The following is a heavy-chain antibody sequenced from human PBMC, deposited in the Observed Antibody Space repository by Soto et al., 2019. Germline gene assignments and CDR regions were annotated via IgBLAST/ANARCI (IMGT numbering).Heavy chain of an antibody. J-gene: IGHJ6*02. Sequence: QXLSLTCASSGDXVSSNSGAWNWIRQSPSRGLEWLGRTYYRSNWSNDYAVSVKSRITINPDTSKNQFSLQLYSVTPEDTAVYYCAGVSWFRGMDVWGQGNTVTGSS. V-gene: IGHV6-1*01. D-gene: IGHD3-10*01. CDR2: TYYRSNWSN. CDR1: GDXVSSNSGA. CDR3: AGVSWFRGMDV.